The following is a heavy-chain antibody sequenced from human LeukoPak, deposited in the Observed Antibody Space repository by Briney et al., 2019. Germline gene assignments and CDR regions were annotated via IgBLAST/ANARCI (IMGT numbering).Heavy chain of an antibody. V-gene: IGHV4-59*08. J-gene: IGHJ4*02. Sequence: SETLSLTCTVSGGSISSYYWSWIRQPPGKGLEWIGYIYYSGSTNYNPSLKSRVTISVDTSKNQFSLKLSSVTAADTAVYYCARHVPLPRYYFDYWGREPWSPSPQ. CDR3: ARHVPLPRYYFDY. CDR1: GGSISSYY. CDR2: IYYSGST.